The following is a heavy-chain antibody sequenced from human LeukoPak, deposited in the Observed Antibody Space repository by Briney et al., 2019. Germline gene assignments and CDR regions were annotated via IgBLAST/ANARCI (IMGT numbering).Heavy chain of an antibody. Sequence: GRSLRLSCAASGFTFSSYAMHWVRQAPGKGLEWVAVIWYDGTDKYYADSVRGRFTISRDNSKNTLYLQMNSLRAEDTAVYYCARANYGSGSNYYYGMDVWGKGTTVTVSS. J-gene: IGHJ6*04. CDR2: IWYDGTDK. D-gene: IGHD3-10*01. CDR1: GFTFSSYA. CDR3: ARANYGSGSNYYYGMDV. V-gene: IGHV3-33*08.